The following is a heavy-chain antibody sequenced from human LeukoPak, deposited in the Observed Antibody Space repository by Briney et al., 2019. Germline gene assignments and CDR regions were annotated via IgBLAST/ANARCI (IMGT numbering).Heavy chain of an antibody. CDR2: IIPILGIA. D-gene: IGHD5-18*01. Sequence: GAPVKVSCKASGGTFSSYAISWVRQAPGQGLEWMGRIIPILGIANYAQKFQGRVTITADKSTSTAYMELSSLRSEDTAVYYCAERGYSYGTVDYWGQGTLVTVSS. CDR1: GGTFSSYA. V-gene: IGHV1-69*04. CDR3: AERGYSYGTVDY. J-gene: IGHJ4*02.